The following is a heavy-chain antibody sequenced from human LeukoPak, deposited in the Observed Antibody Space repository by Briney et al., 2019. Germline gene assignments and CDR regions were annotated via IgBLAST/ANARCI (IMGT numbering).Heavy chain of an antibody. CDR2: ISGGGVTT. CDR1: GFTSIAYA. D-gene: IGHD6-13*01. J-gene: IGHJ6*02. V-gene: IGHV3-23*01. Sequence: GGSLRLSCVGSGFTSIAYALTWARQAPGRGLEWVSGISGGGVTTYYADSVKGRFTISRDNSKNTLYLQMNSLRADDTAIYYCARNQQLGGHSYYYYGMDVWGQGTTVAVSS. CDR3: ARNQQLGGHSYYYYGMDV.